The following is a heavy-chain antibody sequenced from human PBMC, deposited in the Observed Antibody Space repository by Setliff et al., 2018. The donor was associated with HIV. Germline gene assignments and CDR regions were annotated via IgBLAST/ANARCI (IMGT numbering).Heavy chain of an antibody. CDR3: VRQDILTSYYMFDY. D-gene: IGHD3-9*01. J-gene: IGHJ4*02. V-gene: IGHV1-2*06. Sequence: ASVKVSFKASGYTFSGYYIYWARQAPGQGLEWMGRINPSSGHTNYAQNFQGRVTMTMDASITTVYMELSRLTSDDTAVYYCVRQDILTSYYMFDYWGQGTLVTVSS. CDR1: GYTFSGYY. CDR2: INPSSGHT.